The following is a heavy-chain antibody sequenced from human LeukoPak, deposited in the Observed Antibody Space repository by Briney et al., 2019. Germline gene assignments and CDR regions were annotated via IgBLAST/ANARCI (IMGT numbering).Heavy chain of an antibody. CDR3: ARHSTQVEMATIAAEFDY. CDR2: IIPIFGTA. J-gene: IGHJ4*02. V-gene: IGHV1-69*13. D-gene: IGHD5-24*01. CDR1: GGTFTSYA. Sequence: ASVKLSCKASGGTFTSYAISWVRQAPGQGLEWMGGIIPIFGTANYAQKFQGRVTITADESTSTAYMELSSLRSEDTAVYYCARHSTQVEMATIAAEFDYWGQGTLVTVSS.